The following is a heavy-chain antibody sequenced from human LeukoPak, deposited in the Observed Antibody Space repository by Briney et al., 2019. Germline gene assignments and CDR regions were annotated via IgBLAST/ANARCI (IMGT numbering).Heavy chain of an antibody. CDR3: ARHPSGIAAAGTRRYYYYYYMDV. D-gene: IGHD6-13*01. J-gene: IGHJ6*03. CDR1: GYSFTSYW. V-gene: IGHV5-51*01. CDR2: IYPGDSDT. Sequence: GESLKISCKGSGYSFTSYWIGWVRQMPGKGLEWMGIIYPGDSDTRYSPSFQGQFTISADKSISTAYLQWSSLKASDTAMYYCARHPSGIAAAGTRRYYYYYYMDVWGKGTTVTVSS.